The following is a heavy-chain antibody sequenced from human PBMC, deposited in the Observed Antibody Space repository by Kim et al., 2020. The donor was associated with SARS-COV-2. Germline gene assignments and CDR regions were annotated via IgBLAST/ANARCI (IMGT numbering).Heavy chain of an antibody. D-gene: IGHD3-3*02. Sequence: SETLSLTCAVYGGSFSGYYWSWIRQPPGKGLEWIGEINHSGSTNYNPSLKSRVTISVDTSKNQFSLKLSSVTAADTAVYYCARFGIRGQPPFDYWGQGTLVTVSS. CDR3: ARFGIRGQPPFDY. J-gene: IGHJ4*02. CDR2: INHSGST. V-gene: IGHV4-34*01. CDR1: GGSFSGYY.